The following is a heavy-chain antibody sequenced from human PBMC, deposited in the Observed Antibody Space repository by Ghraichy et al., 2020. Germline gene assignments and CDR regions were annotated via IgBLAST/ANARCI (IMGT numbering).Heavy chain of an antibody. CDR2: ISSGGTTM. D-gene: IGHD6-19*01. CDR3: VRDSSGLGDLLDV. Sequence: GGSLRLSCAASEFSLSDYEMSWVRQAPWKGLEWISYISSGGTTMFYADSVKGRFTISRDNAKNSLYLQMNSLRADDTAVYYCVRDSSGLGDLLDVWGQGTTVTVS. J-gene: IGHJ6*02. V-gene: IGHV3-48*03. CDR1: EFSLSDYE.